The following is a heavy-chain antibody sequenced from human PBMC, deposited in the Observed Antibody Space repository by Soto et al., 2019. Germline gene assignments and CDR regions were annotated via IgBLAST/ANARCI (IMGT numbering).Heavy chain of an antibody. CDR3: ATQEVGGTYVYTFDP. CDR2: MYYSGST. J-gene: IGHJ5*02. V-gene: IGHV4-39*01. CDR1: GGSISSSSYY. Sequence: SETLSLTCTVSGGSISSSSYYWGWIRQPPGKGLEWIGSMYYSGSTYYNPSLKSRVTISVDTSKNQFSLKLSSVTAADTAVYYCATQEVGGTYVYTFDPWGQGTLVTVSS. D-gene: IGHD1-26*01.